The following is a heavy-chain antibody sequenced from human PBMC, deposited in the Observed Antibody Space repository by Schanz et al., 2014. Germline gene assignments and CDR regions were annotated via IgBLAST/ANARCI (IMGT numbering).Heavy chain of an antibody. J-gene: IGHJ6*02. CDR3: TRMSLRRGDYGGLDV. Sequence: QVQLQESGPGLVKPSDTLSLTCAVSGYSISRSNWWGWIRQPPGKGLEYFGYIYGGGSTIYNPSFKSRVTMTFATSRNAFPLKPSSVTAADTAVYYCTRMSLRRGDYGGLDVWGQGTTVTVSS. CDR1: GYSISRSNW. V-gene: IGHV4-28*01. D-gene: IGHD3-10*01. CDR2: IYGGGST.